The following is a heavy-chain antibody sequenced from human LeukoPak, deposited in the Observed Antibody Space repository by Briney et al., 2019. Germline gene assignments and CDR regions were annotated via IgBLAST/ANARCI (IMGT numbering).Heavy chain of an antibody. J-gene: IGHJ4*02. CDR2: IYYSGNT. V-gene: IGHV4-30-4*01. D-gene: IGHD4-17*01. Sequence: SQTLSLTCTVSGGSISTGDYYWSWLRQPPGKGLEWIGYIYYSGNTYYNPSLNSRVTISVDTSKNQFSLRLNSVTAADTAVYYCARVLGDYVALDYWGQGTLVTVSS. CDR3: ARVLGDYVALDY. CDR1: GGSISTGDYY.